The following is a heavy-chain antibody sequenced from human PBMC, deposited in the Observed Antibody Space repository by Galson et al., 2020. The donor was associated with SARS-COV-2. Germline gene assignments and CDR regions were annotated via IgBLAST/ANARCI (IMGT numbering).Heavy chain of an antibody. D-gene: IGHD1-26*01. V-gene: IGHV3-30*04. J-gene: IGHJ3*02. CDR3: VGELLPFFAFDI. Sequence: GGSLRLSCAASGFTFSRYAMHWVRQAPGKGLEWVAVISYDGSNKYYADSVKGRFTISRDNSKNTLYLQMNSLRAEDTAVYYCVGELLPFFAFDIWGQGTMVTVSS. CDR2: ISYDGSNK. CDR1: GFTFSRYA.